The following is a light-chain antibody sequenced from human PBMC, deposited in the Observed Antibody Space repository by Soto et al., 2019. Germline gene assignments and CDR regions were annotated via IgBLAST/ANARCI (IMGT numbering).Light chain of an antibody. CDR3: GTWDSGLRAVV. Sequence: QSVLTQPPSVSAAPGQNVTISCSGRNSNIGNNYVSWYQHLPGTPPKLLIYENNRRPSGIPAQFSGSKSDTSATLGITGLQPGDEAHYYCGTWDSGLRAVVFGGGTKVTVL. J-gene: IGLJ2*01. CDR2: ENN. CDR1: NSNIGNNY. V-gene: IGLV1-51*02.